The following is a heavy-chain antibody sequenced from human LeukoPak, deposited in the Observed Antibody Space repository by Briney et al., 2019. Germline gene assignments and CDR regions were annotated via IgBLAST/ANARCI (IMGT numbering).Heavy chain of an antibody. CDR3: VRDSDHAPDY. CDR2: FDPEDGGT. V-gene: IGHV1-24*01. D-gene: IGHD3-10*01. Sequence: GASVKVSCKVSGYTLTELSMHWVRQAPGKGLEWMGGFDPEDGGTIYAQKFQGRVTLATDTSTSTAHMDLRSLRSDDTAVYYCVRDSDHAPDYWGQGTLVTVSS. J-gene: IGHJ4*02. CDR1: GYTLTELS.